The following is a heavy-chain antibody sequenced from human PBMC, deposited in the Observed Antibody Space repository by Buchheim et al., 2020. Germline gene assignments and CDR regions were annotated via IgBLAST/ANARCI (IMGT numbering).Heavy chain of an antibody. Sequence: EVQLVESGGGLVKPGGSLRLSCAASGFTFSSYSMNWVRQAPGKGLEWVSSISSSSSYIYYADSVKGRFTISRGNAKNSLYLQMNSLRAEDTAVYYCAARLGWQLTPIDYWGQGTL. CDR2: ISSSSSYI. CDR3: AARLGWQLTPIDY. D-gene: IGHD5-12*01. V-gene: IGHV3-21*01. CDR1: GFTFSSYS. J-gene: IGHJ4*02.